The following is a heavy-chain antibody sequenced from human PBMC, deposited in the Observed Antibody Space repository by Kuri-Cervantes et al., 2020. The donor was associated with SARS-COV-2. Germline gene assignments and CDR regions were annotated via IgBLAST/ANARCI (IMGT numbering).Heavy chain of an antibody. J-gene: IGHJ4*02. D-gene: IGHD2-21*01. CDR3: AKDHFGVPDF. V-gene: IGHV3-30*18. Sequence: GESLKISCAASGFNFSRTDMHWVRQAPGKGLEWVAVISHDGKNKKCIASGKGRFTISRDNSQNTLYLHMKSLRSEDTAICYCAKDHFGVPDFWGQGTLVTVSS. CDR1: GFNFSRTD. CDR2: ISHDGKNK.